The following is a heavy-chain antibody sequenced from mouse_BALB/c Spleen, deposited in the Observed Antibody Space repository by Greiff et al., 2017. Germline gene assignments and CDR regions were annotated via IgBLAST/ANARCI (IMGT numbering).Heavy chain of an antibody. D-gene: IGHD2-2*01. J-gene: IGHJ4*01. Sequence: VQLPQSGPELVEPGASVEISCKASGYTFPDYNMHWVKQSHGKSLEWIGYIYPYNGGTGYNQKFKSKATLTVDNSSSTAYMELRSLTSEDSAVYYCAREGLRRRGYAMDYWGQGTSVTVSS. CDR1: GYTFPDYN. V-gene: IGHV1S29*02. CDR2: IYPYNGGT. CDR3: AREGLRRRGYAMDY.